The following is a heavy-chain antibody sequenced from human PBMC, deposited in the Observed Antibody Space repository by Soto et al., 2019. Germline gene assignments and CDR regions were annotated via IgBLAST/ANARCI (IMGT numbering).Heavy chain of an antibody. D-gene: IGHD2-15*01. CDR1: GFTFTTYA. CDR3: AKDVQTGYCSGGSCNYFDY. Sequence: GGSLRLSCAASGFTFTTYAMRWVRQAPGKGLEWVAVISYDGSIKYYADSVKGRFTISRDNSKNTLYLQMNSLRAEDTAVYYCAKDVQTGYCSGGSCNYFDYWGQGTLVTVSS. V-gene: IGHV3-30*18. J-gene: IGHJ4*02. CDR2: ISYDGSIK.